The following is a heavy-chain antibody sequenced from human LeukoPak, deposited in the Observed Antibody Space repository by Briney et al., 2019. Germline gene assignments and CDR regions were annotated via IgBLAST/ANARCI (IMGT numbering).Heavy chain of an antibody. CDR1: GGSISSGSYY. V-gene: IGHV4-61*02. CDR2: IYTSGST. CDR3: ARDGEMATIENYFVY. D-gene: IGHD5-24*01. J-gene: IGHJ4*02. Sequence: PSETLSLTCTVSGGSISSGSYYWSWIRQPAGKGLEWIGRIYTSGSTNYNPSLKSRVTISLDTSKNQFSLRLSSVTAADTAVYYCARDGEMATIENYFVYWGQGTLVTVSS.